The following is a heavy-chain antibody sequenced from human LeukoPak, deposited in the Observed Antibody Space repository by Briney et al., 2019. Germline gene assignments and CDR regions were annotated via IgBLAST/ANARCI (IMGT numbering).Heavy chain of an antibody. Sequence: GGSLRLSCAASGFTLSSYWMSWIRQAPGKGLEWVSCISSSSSYIYYADSVKGRFTISRDNAKNSLYLQMNSLRAEDTAVYYCARGLNWKYGWFDPWGQGTLVTVSS. V-gene: IGHV3-21*01. J-gene: IGHJ5*02. D-gene: IGHD1-7*01. CDR2: ISSSSSYI. CDR3: ARGLNWKYGWFDP. CDR1: GFTLSSYW.